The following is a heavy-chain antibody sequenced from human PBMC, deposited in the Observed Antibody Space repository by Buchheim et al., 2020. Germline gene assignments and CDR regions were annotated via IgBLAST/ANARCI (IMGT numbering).Heavy chain of an antibody. Sequence: QVQLQESGPGLVKPSQTLSLTCTVSGGSISSGDYYWSWIRQPPGKGLEWIGYIYYSGCTYYNPSLKSRVTISVETSKNQVSLKLSSVTAADTAVYYCATRNIRGDYNYYYYGMDVWGQGTT. CDR3: ATRNIRGDYNYYYYGMDV. J-gene: IGHJ6*02. D-gene: IGHD4-17*01. CDR2: IYYSGCT. V-gene: IGHV4-30-4*01. CDR1: GGSISSGDYY.